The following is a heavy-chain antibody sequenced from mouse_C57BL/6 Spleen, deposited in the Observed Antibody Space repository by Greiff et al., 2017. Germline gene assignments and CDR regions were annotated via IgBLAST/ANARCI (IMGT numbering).Heavy chain of an antibody. Sequence: QVQLQQPGAELVMPGASVKLSCKASGYTFTSYWMHWVKQRPGQGLEWIGEINPSDSYTNYNQKFKDKSTLTVAKSSSTAYMQLSSLTSEDSAVYYGARYGYGSSFYAMDYWGQGTSVTVSS. CDR3: ARYGYGSSFYAMDY. CDR1: GYTFTSYW. CDR2: INPSDSYT. J-gene: IGHJ4*01. D-gene: IGHD1-1*01. V-gene: IGHV1-69*01.